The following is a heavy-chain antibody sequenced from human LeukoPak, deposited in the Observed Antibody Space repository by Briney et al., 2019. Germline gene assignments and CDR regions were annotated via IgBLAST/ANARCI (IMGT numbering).Heavy chain of an antibody. CDR2: ISGSGGST. V-gene: IGHV3-23*01. Sequence: PGGSLRLSCAASGFTFSSYAMSWVRQAPGKGLEWVSAISGSGGSTYYADSVKGRFTISRDNSKNTLYLQMNSLRAEDTAVYYCAKDYYDSSGYEGASHYYFDYWGQGTLVTVSS. J-gene: IGHJ4*02. CDR1: GFTFSSYA. CDR3: AKDYYDSSGYEGASHYYFDY. D-gene: IGHD3-22*01.